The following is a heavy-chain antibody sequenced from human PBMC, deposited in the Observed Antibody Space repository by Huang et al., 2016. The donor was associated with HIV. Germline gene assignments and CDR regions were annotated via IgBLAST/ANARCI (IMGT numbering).Heavy chain of an antibody. Sequence: QVRLQESGPGLVKPSETLSLSCTVSGDSVSSHYWGWIRHPPGKGLEWIGTVYDSGTTKYNLLLKSRITISVDTSKNGFSLNITSVSAADTAMYFCVRDQGRLAVGGIDNWFDPWGQGALVTVSS. D-gene: IGHD6-19*01. V-gene: IGHV4-59*02. CDR1: GDSVSSHY. J-gene: IGHJ5*02. CDR3: VRDQGRLAVGGIDNWFDP. CDR2: VYDSGTT.